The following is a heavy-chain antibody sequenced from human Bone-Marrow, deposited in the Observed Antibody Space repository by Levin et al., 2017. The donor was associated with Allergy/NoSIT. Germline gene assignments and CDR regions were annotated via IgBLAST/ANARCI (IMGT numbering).Heavy chain of an antibody. CDR2: IYSSGST. J-gene: IGHJ6*02. D-gene: IGHD3-16*01. CDR1: GGSINNYY. Sequence: SETLSLTCTVSGGSINNYYWSWIRQPAGKGLEWIGRIYSSGSTDYIPSLKSRITMSVETSKNQFSLMLNSVTAADTAVYYCARGGQGMDVWGQGTTVTVSS. CDR3: ARGGQGMDV. V-gene: IGHV4-4*07.